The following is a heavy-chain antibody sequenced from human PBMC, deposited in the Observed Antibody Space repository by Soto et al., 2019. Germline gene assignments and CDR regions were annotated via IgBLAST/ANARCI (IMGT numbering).Heavy chain of an antibody. CDR3: ARGRDYYDFWSGYSPIYGMDV. CDR2: MNPNSGNT. D-gene: IGHD3-3*01. Sequence: ASVKVSCKASGYTFTSYDINWVRQATGQGLEWMGWMNPNSGNTGYAQKFQGRVTMTRNTSISTAYMELSSLRSEDTAVYYCARGRDYYDFWSGYSPIYGMDVWGQGTTVTVSS. J-gene: IGHJ6*02. V-gene: IGHV1-8*01. CDR1: GYTFTSYD.